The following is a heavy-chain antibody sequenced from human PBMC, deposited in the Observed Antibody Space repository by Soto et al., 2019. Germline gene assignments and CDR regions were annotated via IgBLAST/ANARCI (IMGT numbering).Heavy chain of an antibody. V-gene: IGHV4-4*02. D-gene: IGHD4-17*01. CDR2: ISHSGLV. Sequence: SETLSLTCAVFGGSMRNIDWWTWVRQSPGKGLEWIGEISHSGLVNYNPSLNNRVTLSIDTSKNQFSLKLSSVTAADTAVYYCARLQPDYGGNSNPDYWGQGTLVTVSS. CDR1: GGSMRNIDW. CDR3: ARLQPDYGGNSNPDY. J-gene: IGHJ4*02.